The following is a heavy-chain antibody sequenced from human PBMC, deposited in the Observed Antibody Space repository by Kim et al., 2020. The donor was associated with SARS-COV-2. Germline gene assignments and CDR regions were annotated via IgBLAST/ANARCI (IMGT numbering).Heavy chain of an antibody. Sequence: GGSLRLSCAASGFTFRTYWMRWVRQAPGKGLEWVANIKEDGSDKYYVDSVKGQFTISRDNAKNSLYLQMNSLRADDTAVYYCARDCDIWGQGTVVTVSS. J-gene: IGHJ3*02. CDR2: IKEDGSDK. CDR1: GFTFRTYW. V-gene: IGHV3-7*01. CDR3: ARDCDI.